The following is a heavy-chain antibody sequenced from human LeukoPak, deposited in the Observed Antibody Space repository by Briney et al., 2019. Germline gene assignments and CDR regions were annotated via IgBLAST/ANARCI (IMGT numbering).Heavy chain of an antibody. CDR1: GFTFSSYS. Sequence: PGGSLRLSCAASGFTFSSYSMNWVRQAPGKGLEWVSYISSSSSTIYYADSVKGRFTISRDNAKNSLYLQMNSLRAEDTAVYYRARRTVTTGPPYYYYYYYMDVWGKGTTVTVSS. CDR3: ARRTVTTGPPYYYYYYYMDV. D-gene: IGHD4-17*01. CDR2: ISSSSSTI. V-gene: IGHV3-48*01. J-gene: IGHJ6*03.